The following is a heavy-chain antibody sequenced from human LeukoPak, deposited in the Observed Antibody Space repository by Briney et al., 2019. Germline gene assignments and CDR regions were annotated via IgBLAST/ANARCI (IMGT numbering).Heavy chain of an antibody. CDR3: AGGVGYGGTFDY. CDR1: GFTFSSYD. CDR2: IGTAGDT. J-gene: IGHJ4*02. V-gene: IGHV3-13*01. D-gene: IGHD4-23*01. Sequence: GGSLRLSCVASGFTFSSYDMHWVRQATGKGLEWVSAIGTAGDTYYPGSVRGRFTISRENAKNSLYLQMNSLRAGDTAVYYCAGGVGYGGTFDYWGQGTLVTVSS.